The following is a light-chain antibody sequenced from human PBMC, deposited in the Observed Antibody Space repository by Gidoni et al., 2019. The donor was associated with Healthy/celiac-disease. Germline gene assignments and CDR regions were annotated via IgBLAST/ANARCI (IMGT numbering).Light chain of an antibody. Sequence: DIQMTQSPSSLSASVGNRVTITCRASQSISSYLNWYQQKPGKAPKLLIYAASSLQSGVPSRFSGSGSGTDFTLTISSLQPEDFATYYCQQSYSTPLYTFGQXTKVEIK. CDR2: AAS. V-gene: IGKV1-39*01. J-gene: IGKJ2*01. CDR3: QQSYSTPLYT. CDR1: QSISSY.